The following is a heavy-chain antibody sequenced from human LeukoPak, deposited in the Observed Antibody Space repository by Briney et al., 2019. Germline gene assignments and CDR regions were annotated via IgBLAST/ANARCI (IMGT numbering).Heavy chain of an antibody. CDR1: GGSISSGDYS. D-gene: IGHD2-15*01. V-gene: IGHV4-30-4*07. CDR3: ARVVVIPATPLLPWFDP. J-gene: IGHJ5*02. Sequence: SETLSLTCAVSGGSISSGDYSWSWIRQPPGKGLEWIGYISYSGSTYYNPSLRSRVIISLDTSKNQFFLELNSVTAADTAVYFCARVVVIPATPLLPWFDPWGQGTLVTVSS. CDR2: ISYSGST.